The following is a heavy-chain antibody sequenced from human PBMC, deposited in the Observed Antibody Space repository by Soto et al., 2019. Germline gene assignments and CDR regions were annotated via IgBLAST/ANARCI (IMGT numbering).Heavy chain of an antibody. D-gene: IGHD1-26*01. J-gene: IGHJ3*02. Sequence: GESLKISCSTSGYTFTSFSISWVRQMPGKGLEWMGNIDPSASHTNYSPSFQGHVTISTDDSIATAYLQWSSLRASDTAIYYCARHFVGSRDAFDIWGQGTMVTVSS. CDR2: IDPSASHT. V-gene: IGHV5-10-1*01. CDR3: ARHFVGSRDAFDI. CDR1: GYTFTSFS.